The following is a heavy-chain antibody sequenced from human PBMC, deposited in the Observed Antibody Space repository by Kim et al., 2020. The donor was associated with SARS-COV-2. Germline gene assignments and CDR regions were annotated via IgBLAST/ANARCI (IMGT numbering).Heavy chain of an antibody. Sequence: GGSLRLSCAASEFSFSDSYINWIRQTPEKGLEWLSYISHTSRTIYYADSVRGRFTISGDNAKRSAFLQMDNLRIEDTGTYYCAGRVWDGHGYPRFDFCGQGTLITVSS. CDR3: AGRVWDGHGYPRFDF. V-gene: IGHV3-11*01. J-gene: IGHJ4*02. CDR1: EFSFSDSY. CDR2: ISHTSRTI. D-gene: IGHD3-22*01.